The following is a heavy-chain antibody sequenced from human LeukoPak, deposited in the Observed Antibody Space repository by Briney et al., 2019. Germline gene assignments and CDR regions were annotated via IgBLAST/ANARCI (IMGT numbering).Heavy chain of an antibody. CDR2: INTNTGNP. D-gene: IGHD1-1*01. V-gene: IGHV7-4-1*02. CDR1: GYTFTSYA. J-gene: IGHJ3*02. Sequence: GASVKVSCKASGYTFTSYAMNWVRQAPGQGLEWMGWINTNTGNPTYAQGSTGRFVFSLDTSVNTAYLQISSLKAEDTATYYCARVMWNEEIFAFDIWGQGTIVTVSS. CDR3: ARVMWNEEIFAFDI.